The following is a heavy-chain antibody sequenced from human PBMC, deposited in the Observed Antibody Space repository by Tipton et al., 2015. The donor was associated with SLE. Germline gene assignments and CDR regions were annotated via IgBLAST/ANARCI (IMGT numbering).Heavy chain of an antibody. Sequence: GSLRLSCAASGFTFSSYAMNWVRQAPGKGLEWVSGIYSDGSSTYYADSVRGRFTISRDNSKNTLYLQMHSLRAEDTAVYYCALQRGYSYGFDYWGQGTLVTVSS. CDR2: IYSDGSST. V-gene: IGHV3-23*03. CDR3: ALQRGYSYGFDY. J-gene: IGHJ4*02. D-gene: IGHD5-18*01. CDR1: GFTFSSYA.